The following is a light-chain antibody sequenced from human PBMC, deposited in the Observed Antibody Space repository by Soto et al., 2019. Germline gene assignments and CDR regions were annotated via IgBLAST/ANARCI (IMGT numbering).Light chain of an antibody. CDR1: QSISSY. V-gene: IGKV1-39*01. CDR2: AAS. Sequence: DIQMTQSRSSLSASVGDRVTITCRASQSISSYLNWYQQKPGKAPKLLIYAASSLQSGVPSRFSGSGSGTDFTLTISSLQPEDFATYYCQQSYSTLWTFGQGTKVDI. CDR3: QQSYSTLWT. J-gene: IGKJ1*01.